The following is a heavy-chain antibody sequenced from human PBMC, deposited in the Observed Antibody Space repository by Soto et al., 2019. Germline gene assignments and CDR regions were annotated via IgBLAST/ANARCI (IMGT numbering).Heavy chain of an antibody. CDR2: ISSSSTI. Sequence: GGSLRLSCAASGFTFSSYSMNWVRQAPGKGLEWVSYISSSSTIYYADSVKGRFTISRDNAKNSLYLQMNSLRAEDTAVYYCARDLNLGSFDYWGQGTPVTVSS. CDR3: ARDLNLGSFDY. J-gene: IGHJ4*02. CDR1: GFTFSSYS. V-gene: IGHV3-48*01.